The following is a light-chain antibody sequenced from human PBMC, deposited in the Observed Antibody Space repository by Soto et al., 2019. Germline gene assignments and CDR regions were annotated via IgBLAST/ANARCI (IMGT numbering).Light chain of an antibody. CDR3: QQYSSYAS. Sequence: IQLTQSPSALSASMGDRGSMTCRASQSISSWLAWYQQKPGKAPKLLISDVSNLERGVPSRFSGSGSGTEFTLTISSLETDDVATYYCQQYSSYASFGQGTKVDIK. CDR1: QSISSW. V-gene: IGKV1-5*01. J-gene: IGKJ1*01. CDR2: DVS.